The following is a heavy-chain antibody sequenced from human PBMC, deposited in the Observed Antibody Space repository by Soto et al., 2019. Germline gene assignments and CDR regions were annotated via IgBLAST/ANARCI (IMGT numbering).Heavy chain of an antibody. CDR3: AREGGYFDSSGSGVYHYHGVDV. CDR2: IYTTGST. Sequence: SETLSLTRTVSGGSISTYFWSWIRQPAGGGLEWIGRIYTTGSTNYNPSPKSRVTMSLDTSRNQFSLKLSSVTAADTAVYYCAREGGYFDSSGSGVYHYHGVDVWGQGTTVTVSS. J-gene: IGHJ6*02. CDR1: GGSISTYF. V-gene: IGHV4-4*07. D-gene: IGHD3-22*01.